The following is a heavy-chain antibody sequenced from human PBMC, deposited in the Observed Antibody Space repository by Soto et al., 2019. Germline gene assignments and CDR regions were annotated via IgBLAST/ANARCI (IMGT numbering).Heavy chain of an antibody. CDR3: ARPDFGDYWYFDL. Sequence: QDQLVQSGAEVKKPGSSVKVSCKAFGGPFSSHTFSWVRQAPGQGLEWMGRIIPALGTTTYAQKFQGRVPITADESGTTVYMELNSLRTEDTAVYYCARPDFGDYWYFDLWGRGTLVTVSS. D-gene: IGHD4-17*01. V-gene: IGHV1-69*08. J-gene: IGHJ2*01. CDR2: IIPALGTT. CDR1: GGPFSSHT.